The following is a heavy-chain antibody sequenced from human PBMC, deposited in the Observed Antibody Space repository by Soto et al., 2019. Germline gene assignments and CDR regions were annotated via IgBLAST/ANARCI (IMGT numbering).Heavy chain of an antibody. CDR1: GGSISSGGYY. CDR3: ASVVSGGPAPVDV. V-gene: IGHV4-31*03. J-gene: IGHJ6*02. D-gene: IGHD2-2*01. CDR2: IYYSGST. Sequence: SETLSLTCTVSGGSISSGGYYWSWIRQHPGKGLEWIGYIYYSGSTYYNPSLKSRVTISVDTSKNQFSLKLSSVTAADTAVYYCASVVSGGPAPVDVWGQGTTVTVSS.